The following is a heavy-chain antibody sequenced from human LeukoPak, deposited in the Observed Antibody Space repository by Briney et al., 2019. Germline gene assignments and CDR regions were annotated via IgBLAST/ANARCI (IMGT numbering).Heavy chain of an antibody. V-gene: IGHV3-74*01. J-gene: IGHJ4*02. CDR2: IYSDGSNT. CDR1: GFTFSSYW. CDR3: ASLNIAASH. D-gene: IGHD6-6*01. Sequence: GGSLRLSCAASGFTFSSYWMHWVRQAPGKGLVWVSRIYSDGSNTNYADSVKGRFTISRGNAKDTLYLQVNSLRAEDTAVYYCASLNIAASHWGQGTLVTVSS.